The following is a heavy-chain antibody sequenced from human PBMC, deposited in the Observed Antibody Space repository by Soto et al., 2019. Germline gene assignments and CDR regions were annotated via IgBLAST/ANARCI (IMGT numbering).Heavy chain of an antibody. V-gene: IGHV1-69*02. CDR1: GDTFNFYT. Sequence: QVQLVQSGAEVKKPGSSVKVSCKASGDTFNFYTINWVRQAPGLGLEWMGRFNPILSFSNSALKFQGRVTLTADKSTSTAYMVLRSLRSEDTAIYYCATSFGSGSRAFDYWGQGALVTVSS. CDR2: FNPILSFS. D-gene: IGHD3-10*01. J-gene: IGHJ4*02. CDR3: ATSFGSGSRAFDY.